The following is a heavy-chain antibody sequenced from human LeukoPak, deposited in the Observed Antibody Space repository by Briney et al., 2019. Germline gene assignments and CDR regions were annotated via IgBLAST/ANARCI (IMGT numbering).Heavy chain of an antibody. V-gene: IGHV1-69*04. Sequence: SVKVSCKASGGTFSSYAISWVRQAPGQGLEWMGRIIPILGIANYAQKFQGRVTITADKSTSAAYMELSSLRSEDTAVYYCASTDYYGSGSYYWGQGTLVTVSS. CDR2: IIPILGIA. CDR1: GGTFSSYA. D-gene: IGHD3-10*01. J-gene: IGHJ4*02. CDR3: ASTDYYGSGSYY.